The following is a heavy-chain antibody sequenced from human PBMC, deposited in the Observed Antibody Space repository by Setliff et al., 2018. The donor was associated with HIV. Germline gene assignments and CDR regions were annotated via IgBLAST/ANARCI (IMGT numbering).Heavy chain of an antibody. CDR2: INHSGST. CDR3: ARVRGLLWFVNPNYDACDI. Sequence: SETLSLTCAVYGGSFSGYYWSWIRQPPGKGLEWIGEINHSGSTNYNPSLKSRVTISVDTSKNQFSLKLSSVTAADTAVYYCARVRGLLWFVNPNYDACDIWGQGTMVTVSS. CDR1: GGSFSGYY. V-gene: IGHV4-34*01. D-gene: IGHD3-10*01. J-gene: IGHJ3*02.